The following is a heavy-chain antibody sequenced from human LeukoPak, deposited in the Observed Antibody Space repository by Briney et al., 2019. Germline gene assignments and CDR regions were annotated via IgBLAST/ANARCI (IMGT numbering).Heavy chain of an antibody. V-gene: IGHV3-66*02. J-gene: IGHJ4*02. Sequence: GGSLRLSCAASGFTVSSNYMSWVRQAPGKGLEWVSVIYSGGSTYYADSVKGRFTISRDNSKNTLYLQMNSLRAEDTAVYYCARESGYSSSWPDYWGQGTLVTVSS. D-gene: IGHD6-13*01. CDR1: GFTVSSNY. CDR3: ARESGYSSSWPDY. CDR2: IYSGGST.